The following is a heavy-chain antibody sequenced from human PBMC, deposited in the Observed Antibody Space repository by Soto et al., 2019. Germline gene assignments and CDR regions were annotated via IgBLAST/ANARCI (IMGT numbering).Heavy chain of an antibody. J-gene: IGHJ6*02. CDR1: GGTFSSYT. Sequence: QVQLVQSGAEVKKPGSSVKVSCKASGGTFSSYTISWVRQAPGQGLEWMGRSIRILGIANYAQKFQGRVTITAKKSTSTAYMELSSLRSEDTAVYYCASSYYYDSSGYRSYYYYGMDVWGQGTTVTVSS. CDR2: SIRILGIA. D-gene: IGHD3-22*01. V-gene: IGHV1-69*02. CDR3: ASSYYYDSSGYRSYYYYGMDV.